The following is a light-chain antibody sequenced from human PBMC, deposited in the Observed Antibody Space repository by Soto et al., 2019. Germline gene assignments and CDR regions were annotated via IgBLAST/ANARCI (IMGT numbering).Light chain of an antibody. CDR3: QQSYSTPA. Sequence: DIQMTQSPSSLSASVGDRVTITCRASQSISSYLNWYQQKPGKAPKLLIYAASSLQSGVPSRFSGSGSGTDFTLPISSLQPEDFATYYCQQSYSTPAFGQGTKVEIK. CDR1: QSISSY. J-gene: IGKJ1*01. V-gene: IGKV1-39*01. CDR2: AAS.